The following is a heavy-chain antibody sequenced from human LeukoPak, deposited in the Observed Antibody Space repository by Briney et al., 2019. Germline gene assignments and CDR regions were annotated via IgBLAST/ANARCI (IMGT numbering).Heavy chain of an antibody. V-gene: IGHV4-59*11. D-gene: IGHD5-18*01. J-gene: IGHJ6*03. CDR2: IYYSGST. CDR1: GGSISRHY. Sequence: SETLSLTCTVSGGSISRHYWSWIRQPPGKGLEWIGYIYYSGSTNYNPSLKSRVTISVDTSKNQFSLKLSSVTAADTAVYYCARVGYSYGYYYYYYYMDVWGKGTTVTVSS. CDR3: ARVGYSYGYYYYYYYMDV.